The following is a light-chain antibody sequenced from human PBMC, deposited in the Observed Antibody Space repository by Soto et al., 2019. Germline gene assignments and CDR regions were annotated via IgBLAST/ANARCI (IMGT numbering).Light chain of an antibody. V-gene: IGKV3-15*01. Sequence: EIVLTQSPSTLSVSPGERATLSCWPSESISSNLAWYQQKPGQAPRLLIYGASTRATGIPARFSGSGSGTEFTLTISSLQSEDFAVYYCQQYNNWPGWTFGQGTKVDIK. J-gene: IGKJ1*01. CDR2: GAS. CDR1: ESISSN. CDR3: QQYNNWPGWT.